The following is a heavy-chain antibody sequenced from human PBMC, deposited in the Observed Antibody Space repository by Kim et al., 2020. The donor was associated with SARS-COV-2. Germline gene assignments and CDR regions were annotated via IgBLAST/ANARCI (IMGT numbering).Heavy chain of an antibody. Sequence: GGSLRLSCEASGFGFSEYSMSWVRQAPGKGLEWISYISPSSGNIFYAESVKGRFTISRDDAKNTLYLQMRSLRAEDTAVYYCVNGFSSSGAGDWGQGTLVTVSS. CDR1: GFGFSEYS. J-gene: IGHJ4*02. V-gene: IGHV3-21*01. CDR3: VNGFSSSGAGD. D-gene: IGHD1-26*01. CDR2: ISPSSGNI.